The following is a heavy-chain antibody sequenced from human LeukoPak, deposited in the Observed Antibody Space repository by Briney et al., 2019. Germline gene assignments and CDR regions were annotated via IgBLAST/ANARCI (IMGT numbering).Heavy chain of an antibody. CDR1: GGSISSGSYY. Sequence: PSETLSLTCTVSGGSISSGSYYWSWIRQPAGKGPEWIGRLYTSGSTNYNPSLKSRVTISVDTSKNQFSLKLSSVTAADTAVYYCAGSIGYCTNGVCNYYYGMDVWGQGTTVTVSS. CDR2: LYTSGST. CDR3: AGSIGYCTNGVCNYYYGMDV. V-gene: IGHV4-61*02. J-gene: IGHJ6*02. D-gene: IGHD2-8*01.